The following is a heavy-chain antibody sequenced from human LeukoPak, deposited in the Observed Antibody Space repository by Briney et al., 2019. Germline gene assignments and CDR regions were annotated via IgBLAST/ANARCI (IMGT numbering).Heavy chain of an antibody. CDR3: ARAVGYSSSWSSYYYYYMDV. CDR1: GGTFSSYA. V-gene: IGHV1-8*03. CDR2: MNPNSGNT. Sequence: ASVKVSCKASGGTFSSYAINWVRQATGQGLEWMGWMNPNSGNTGYAQKFQGRVTITRNTSISTAYMELSSLRSEDTAVYYCARAVGYSSSWSSYYYYYMDVWGKGTTVTVSS. D-gene: IGHD6-13*01. J-gene: IGHJ6*03.